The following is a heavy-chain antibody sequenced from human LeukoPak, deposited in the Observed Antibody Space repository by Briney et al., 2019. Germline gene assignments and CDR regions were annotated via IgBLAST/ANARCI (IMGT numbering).Heavy chain of an antibody. Sequence: GGSLRLSCAASGFTFSSYSMNWVRQAPGKGLEWVSYISSSGSTIYYADSVKGRFTISRDNAKNSLYLQMNSLRAEDTAVYYCARGTSIAAAGYIDYWGQGTLVTVSS. D-gene: IGHD6-13*01. V-gene: IGHV3-48*01. J-gene: IGHJ4*02. CDR3: ARGTSIAAAGYIDY. CDR1: GFTFSSYS. CDR2: ISSSGSTI.